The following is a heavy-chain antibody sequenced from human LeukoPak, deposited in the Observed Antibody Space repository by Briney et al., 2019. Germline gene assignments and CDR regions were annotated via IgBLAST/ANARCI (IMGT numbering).Heavy chain of an antibody. V-gene: IGHV4-31*03. CDR2: IYYSGST. CDR3: AREVGLRLNWFGP. J-gene: IGHJ5*02. Sequence: TSQTLSLTCTVSGGSISSGGYYWSWIRQHPGKGLEWIGYIYYSGSTYYNPSLKSRVTISVDTSKNQFSLKLSSVTAADTAVYYCAREVGLRLNWFGPWGQGTLVTVSS. CDR1: GGSISSGGYY. D-gene: IGHD5-12*01.